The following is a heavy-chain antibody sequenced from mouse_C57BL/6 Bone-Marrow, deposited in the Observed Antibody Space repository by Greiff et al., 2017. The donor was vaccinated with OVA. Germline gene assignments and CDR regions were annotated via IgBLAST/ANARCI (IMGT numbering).Heavy chain of an antibody. J-gene: IGHJ4*01. V-gene: IGHV10-3*01. Sequence: EVQLVESGGGLVQPKGSLKLSCAASGFTFNTYAMHWVRRAPGKGLEWVARIRSKSSNYEKYYAVSVQVSFTISRADSQSMLYLQKNNLKTENTAMYYCTTGECYYYAMDYWGQGTSVTVSA. CDR3: TTGECYYYAMDY. CDR2: IRSKSSNYEK. D-gene: IGHD1-1*01. CDR1: GFTFNTYA.